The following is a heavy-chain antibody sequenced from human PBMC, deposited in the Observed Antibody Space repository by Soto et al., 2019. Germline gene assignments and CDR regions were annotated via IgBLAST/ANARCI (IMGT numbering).Heavy chain of an antibody. V-gene: IGHV3-30*18. J-gene: IGHJ4*02. Sequence: QVPLVESGGGVVQPGGSLCLSCAASGFTFSTYGMYWVRQAPGTGLEWVAVISYDGRNKYYGAAVNGRFTMSRDNSKNTMDLQMNRLRAEDTDVYKCAKGGLKVTTSNYDSWGQGTVVTGSS. CDR1: GFTFSTYG. CDR3: AKGGLKVTTSNYDS. CDR2: ISYDGRNK. D-gene: IGHD4-17*01.